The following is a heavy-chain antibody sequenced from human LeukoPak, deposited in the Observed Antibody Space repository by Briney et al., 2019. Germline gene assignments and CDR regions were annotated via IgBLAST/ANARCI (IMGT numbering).Heavy chain of an antibody. D-gene: IGHD5-24*01. J-gene: IGHJ4*02. Sequence: GGSLRLSCVASGFTFGKYWMSWVRQAPGKGLEWVSAISGSGGSTYYADSVKGRFTISRDNSKNTLYLQMNSLRAEDTAVYYCAKDLEMATREVRVFYWGQGTLVTVSS. CDR1: GFTFGKYW. CDR2: ISGSGGST. V-gene: IGHV3-23*01. CDR3: AKDLEMATREVRVFY.